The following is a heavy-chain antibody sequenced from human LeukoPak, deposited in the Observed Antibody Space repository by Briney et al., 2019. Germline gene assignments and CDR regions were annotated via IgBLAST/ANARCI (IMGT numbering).Heavy chain of an antibody. Sequence: GGSLRLSCAASGFTVSSNYMSWLRQAPGKGLDWVSVIYSGGSTYYADSVKGRFTISRDNSKNTLYLQMNSLRAGDTAVYYCARDLRYFDWLLSHYYYYYGMDVWGQGTTVTVSS. CDR2: IYSGGST. V-gene: IGHV3-66*01. D-gene: IGHD3-9*01. CDR1: GFTVSSNY. CDR3: ARDLRYFDWLLSHYYYYYGMDV. J-gene: IGHJ6*02.